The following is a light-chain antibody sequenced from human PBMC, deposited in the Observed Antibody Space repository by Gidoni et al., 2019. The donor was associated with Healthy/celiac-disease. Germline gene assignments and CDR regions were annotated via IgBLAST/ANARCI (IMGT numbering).Light chain of an antibody. CDR2: GAS. V-gene: IGKV3-15*01. CDR1: QSVSSN. CDR3: QQYNNWPPNT. J-gene: IGKJ2*01. Sequence: EIVMTQSPATLSVSPGERATLSCRSSQSVSSNIAWYQQNPGQAPRLLIYGASTRATGIPARFSGSGSGTEFTLTISSLQSEDFAVYYCQQYNNWPPNTFGQGTKLEIK.